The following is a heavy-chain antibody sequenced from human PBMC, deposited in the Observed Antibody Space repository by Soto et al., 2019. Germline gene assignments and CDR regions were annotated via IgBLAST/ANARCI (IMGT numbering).Heavy chain of an antibody. J-gene: IGHJ4*02. CDR3: AKAVVLMGLAWYFDY. V-gene: IGHV3-23*01. CDR1: GFTFSSYA. D-gene: IGHD2-8*01. CDR2: ISGSGGST. Sequence: GGSLRLSCAASGFTFSSYAMSWVRQAPGKGLEWVSAISGSGGSTYYADSVKGRFTISRDNSKNTLYLQMNSLRAEDTAVYYCAKAVVLMGLAWYFDYWGQGTLVTVSS.